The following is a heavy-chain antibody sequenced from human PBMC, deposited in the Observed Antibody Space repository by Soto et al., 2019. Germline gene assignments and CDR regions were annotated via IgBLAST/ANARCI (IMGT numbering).Heavy chain of an antibody. CDR2: ISYDGSNK. Sequence: PGGSLRLSCAASGFTFSSYGMHWVRQAPGKGLEWVAVISYDGSNKYYADSVKGRFTISRDNSKNTLYLQMNSLRAEDTAVYYCAKGRRDGYMAVVIDYWGQGTLVTVSS. V-gene: IGHV3-30*18. CDR1: GFTFSSYG. J-gene: IGHJ4*02. D-gene: IGHD5-12*01. CDR3: AKGRRDGYMAVVIDY.